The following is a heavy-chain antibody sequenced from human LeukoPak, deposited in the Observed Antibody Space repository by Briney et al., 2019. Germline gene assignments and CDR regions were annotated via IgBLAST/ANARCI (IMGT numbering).Heavy chain of an antibody. CDR1: GYTFTGYY. V-gene: IGHV1-2*02. CDR2: INPNTGGT. CDR3: ARDKSPGYYYFDY. J-gene: IGHJ4*02. Sequence: ASVKVSCKVSGYTFTGYYMHWVRQAPGQGLEWMGWINPNTGGTNNAQKFQGRVTMTRDTSISTAYMELSSLRSDDTAVYYCARDKSPGYYYFDYWGQGTLVTVSP. D-gene: IGHD2-15*01.